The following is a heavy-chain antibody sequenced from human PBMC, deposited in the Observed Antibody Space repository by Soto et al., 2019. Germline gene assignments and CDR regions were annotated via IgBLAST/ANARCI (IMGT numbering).Heavy chain of an antibody. V-gene: IGHV4-34*01. J-gene: IGHJ5*01. CDR1: GGSFSGHS. CDR3: STRAYDTNGYYRCDP. D-gene: IGHD3-22*01. CDR2: INHSGRV. Sequence: TLSLTCAVYGGSFSGHSWTWIRQSPGKGLEWIGDINHSGRVNYSPSLKSRVTISLDTSNNQFSLTLSAVTAADTAMYYCSTRAYDTNGYYRCDPWGQGTLVIVSS.